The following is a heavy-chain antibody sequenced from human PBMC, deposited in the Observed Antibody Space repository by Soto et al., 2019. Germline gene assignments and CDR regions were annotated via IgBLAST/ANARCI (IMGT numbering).Heavy chain of an antibody. D-gene: IGHD3-9*01. CDR3: ARAGYDILTGPGAFDI. Sequence: SETLSLTCTVSGGSISSYYWSWIRQPAGKGLEWIGRIYTSGSTNYNPSLKSRVTMSVDTSKNQFSLKLSSVTAADTAVYYCARAGYDILTGPGAFDIWGQGTMVTVS. CDR1: GGSISSYY. V-gene: IGHV4-4*07. J-gene: IGHJ3*02. CDR2: IYTSGST.